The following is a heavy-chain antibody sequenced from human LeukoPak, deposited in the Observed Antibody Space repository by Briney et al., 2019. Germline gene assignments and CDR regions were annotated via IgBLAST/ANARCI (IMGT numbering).Heavy chain of an antibody. CDR3: ARIHYDFWSAVENWFDP. Sequence: SETLSLTCTVSGGSISSYYWSWIRQPAGKGLEWIGRIYTSGSTNYNPSLKSRVTMSVDTSKNQFSLKLSSVTAADTAVYYCARIHYDFWSAVENWFDPWGQRTLVTVSS. CDR1: GGSISSYY. J-gene: IGHJ5*02. CDR2: IYTSGST. V-gene: IGHV4-4*07. D-gene: IGHD3-3*01.